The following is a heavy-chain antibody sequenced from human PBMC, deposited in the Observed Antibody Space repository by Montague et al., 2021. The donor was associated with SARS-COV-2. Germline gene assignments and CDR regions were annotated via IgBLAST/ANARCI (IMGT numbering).Heavy chain of an antibody. CDR1: GDSITNHY. V-gene: IGHV4-4*07. Sequence: SETLSLTCSVSGDSITNHYWSWIRQPAGEGPEWIGRMHFTGKTNFSPFSSSRLTMSADTSKNQFSLKLTSVTAADTAIYFCARDRFDFGAGRQGTIDFWGQGTLVTVSS. CDR3: ARDRFDFGAGRQGTIDF. D-gene: IGHD3-10*01. CDR2: MHFTGKT. J-gene: IGHJ4*02.